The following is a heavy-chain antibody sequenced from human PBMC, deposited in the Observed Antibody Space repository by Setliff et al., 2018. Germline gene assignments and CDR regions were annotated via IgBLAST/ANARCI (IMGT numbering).Heavy chain of an antibody. CDR3: ARDRVWGTLDAFDI. CDR1: GYTFTLYY. Sequence: GASVKVSCKASGYTFTLYYLHWVRQAPGQGLEWMGRINANSGGTNYAQKFQGRVTMTRDTSISTAYMDLSRLRSGDTAVYYCARDRVWGTLDAFDIWGQGTMVTVSS. V-gene: IGHV1-2*06. D-gene: IGHD3-16*01. J-gene: IGHJ3*02. CDR2: INANSGGT.